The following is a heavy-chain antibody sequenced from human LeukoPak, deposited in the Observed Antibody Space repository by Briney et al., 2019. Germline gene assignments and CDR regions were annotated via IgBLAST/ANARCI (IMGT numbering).Heavy chain of an antibody. CDR3: ARDNSVGGIAWWFDP. CDR1: GYTFTGYY. J-gene: IGHJ5*02. CDR2: INPNSGGT. D-gene: IGHD1-26*01. Sequence: ASVKVSCKASGYTFTGYYMHWVRQAPGQGLEWMGWINPNSGGTNYAQKFQDRFTMTTDTSTNTAYMELRSLRSDDTAVYYCARDNSVGGIAWWFDPWGQGTLVTVSS. V-gene: IGHV1-2*02.